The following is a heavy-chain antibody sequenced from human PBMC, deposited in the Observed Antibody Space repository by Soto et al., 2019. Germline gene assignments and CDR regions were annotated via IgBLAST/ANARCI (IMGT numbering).Heavy chain of an antibody. CDR2: IRNTPYGGTT. D-gene: IGHD2-2*03. Sequence: GGSLRLSCNCSGFRFSEHAMTWVRQAPGKGLEWVGFIRNTPYGGTTDYAASVRGRFTISRDDSASIAYLQMNSLKTEDSGLYYCSRGSFGYYGPWGQGTQVTVSS. J-gene: IGHJ5*02. CDR3: SRGSFGYYGP. V-gene: IGHV3-49*04. CDR1: GFRFSEHA.